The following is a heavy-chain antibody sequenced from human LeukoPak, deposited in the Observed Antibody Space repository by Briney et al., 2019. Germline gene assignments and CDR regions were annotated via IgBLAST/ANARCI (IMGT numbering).Heavy chain of an antibody. CDR3: AKDATAVAGTVYMDV. Sequence: GGSLRLSCAASGFTFSDYEMNWVRQAPGEGLEWLSHISISGTTIHYADSVKGRFTISRDNAKNSVYLQMTSLRAEDTALYYCAKDATAVAGTVYMDVWGKGTTVTISS. D-gene: IGHD6-13*01. CDR1: GFTFSDYE. CDR2: ISISGTTI. J-gene: IGHJ6*03. V-gene: IGHV3-48*03.